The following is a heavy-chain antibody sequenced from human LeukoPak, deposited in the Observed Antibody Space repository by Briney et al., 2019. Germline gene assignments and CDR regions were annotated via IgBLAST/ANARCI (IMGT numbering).Heavy chain of an antibody. CDR3: ARRSSIVGATEYNWFDP. CDR2: IYYSGST. D-gene: IGHD1-26*01. Sequence: PSQTLSLTCTDSGGSISSGGYYWSWIRQHPGKGLEWIGYIYYSGSTYYNPSLKSRVTISVDTSKNQFSLKLSSVTAADTAVYYCARRSSIVGATEYNWFDPWGQGTLVTVSS. J-gene: IGHJ5*02. V-gene: IGHV4-31*03. CDR1: GGSISSGGYY.